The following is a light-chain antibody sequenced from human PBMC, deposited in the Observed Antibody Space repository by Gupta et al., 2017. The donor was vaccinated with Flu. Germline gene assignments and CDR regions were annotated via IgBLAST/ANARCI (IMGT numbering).Light chain of an antibody. CDR2: DTS. Sequence: DIQMTQSPSSLSASVGDRVTITCQASQDINNYLNWYQQKPGRAPKLLIYDTSNLETGVPSRFSGSGSGADFTLTISSLQPEDIATYYCQQYDYLPISFGRGTRLEIK. CDR1: QDINNY. J-gene: IGKJ5*01. V-gene: IGKV1-33*01. CDR3: QQYDYLPIS.